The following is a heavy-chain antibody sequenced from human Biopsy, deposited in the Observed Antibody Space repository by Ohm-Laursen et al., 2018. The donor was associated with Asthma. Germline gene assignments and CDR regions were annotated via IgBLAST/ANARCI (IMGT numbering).Heavy chain of an antibody. CDR2: IYSGGCT. V-gene: IGHV3-53*01. CDR1: GFTVSTSG. CDR3: ARAYGGSFFSGSFDI. D-gene: IGHD4-23*01. J-gene: IGHJ3*02. Sequence: SLRLSCAASGFTVSTSGMSWVRQPPGKGLEWVSVIYSGGCTYYADSVQGRVTISRDNSKNTLSLQMNSLRAEDTAVYYCARAYGGSFFSGSFDIWGQGTMVTVSS.